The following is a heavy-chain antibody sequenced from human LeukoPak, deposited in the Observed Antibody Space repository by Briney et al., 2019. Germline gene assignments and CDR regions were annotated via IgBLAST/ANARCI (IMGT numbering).Heavy chain of an antibody. Sequence: GGSLRLSCAASGFTFSSYWMSWVRQAPGKGLEWVAVISYDGSNKNYADSVKGRFTISRDNSKNTLYLQMNSLRTEDTAVYYCARGPTYYDILTGYTIWGQGTLVTVSS. CDR1: GFTFSSYW. CDR3: ARGPTYYDILTGYTI. J-gene: IGHJ4*02. V-gene: IGHV3-30-3*01. CDR2: ISYDGSNK. D-gene: IGHD3-9*01.